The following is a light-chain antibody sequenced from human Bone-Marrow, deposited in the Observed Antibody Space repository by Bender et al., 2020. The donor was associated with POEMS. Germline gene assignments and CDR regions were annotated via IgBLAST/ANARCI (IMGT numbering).Light chain of an antibody. CDR2: GDN. CDR1: NSNIVTNA. CDR3: AAWDAGLSGGV. V-gene: IGLV1-44*01. Sequence: QSVLTQPPSASGTPGQRVTISCSGSNSNIVTNAVNWYQQFPGTTTKLLVYGDNQRPSGVPDRFYAFKSVTSASLAISGLQSEDEADYYCAAWDAGLSGGVFGGGTKLTVL. J-gene: IGLJ3*02.